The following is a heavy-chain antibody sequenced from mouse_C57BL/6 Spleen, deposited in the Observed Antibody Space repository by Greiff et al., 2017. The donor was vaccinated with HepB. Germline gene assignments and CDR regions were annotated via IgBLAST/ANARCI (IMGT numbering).Heavy chain of an antibody. CDR3: TRERDFYYAMDY. V-gene: IGHV6-6*01. J-gene: IGHJ4*01. CDR1: GFTFSDAW. Sequence: EVKLVESGGGLVQPGGSMKLSCAASGFTFSDAWMDWVRQSPEKGLEWVAEIRNKANNHATYYAESVKGRFTISRDDSKSSVYLQMNSLRAEDTGIHYCTRERDFYYAMDYWGQGTSVTVSS. CDR2: IRNKANNHAT.